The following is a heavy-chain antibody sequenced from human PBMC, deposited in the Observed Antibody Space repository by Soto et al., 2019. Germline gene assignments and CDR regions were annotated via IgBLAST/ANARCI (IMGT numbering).Heavy chain of an antibody. CDR2: ISSSGSTI. J-gene: IGHJ6*02. Sequence: EVQLVESGGGLVQPGGSLRLSCAASGFTFNKYEMNWVRQAPGKGLEWVSYISSSGSTIYYADSVKGRFTISRDNAKNSRYLQMNSLRAEDTAFYYCARDPYYYHNMDVWGQGTTVTVSS. V-gene: IGHV3-48*03. CDR3: ARDPYYYHNMDV. D-gene: IGHD3-22*01. CDR1: GFTFNKYE.